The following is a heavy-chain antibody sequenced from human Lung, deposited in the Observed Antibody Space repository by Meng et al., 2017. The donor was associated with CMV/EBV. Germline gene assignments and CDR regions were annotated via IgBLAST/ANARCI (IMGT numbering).Heavy chain of an antibody. V-gene: IGHV3-30*04. CDR1: GFTFSSYA. J-gene: IGHJ3*02. Sequence: GGSLRLSCAASGFTFSSYAMHWVRQAPGKGLEWVAVISYDGSNKYYADSVKGRFTISRDNSKNTLYLQMNSLRAEDTAVYYCARTGGGVSRAAFDIWGQGIMVTVSS. CDR2: ISYDGSNK. CDR3: ARTGGGVSRAAFDI. D-gene: IGHD3-16*01.